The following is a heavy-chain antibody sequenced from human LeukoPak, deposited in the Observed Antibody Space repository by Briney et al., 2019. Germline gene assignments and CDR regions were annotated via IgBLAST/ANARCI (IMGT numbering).Heavy chain of an antibody. V-gene: IGHV3-23*01. CDR3: ARGDYSSSWFTFDP. J-gene: IGHJ5*02. CDR1: GFTFSNYG. Sequence: GGSLRLSCAASGFTFSNYGMSWVRQAPGKGLEWVSAISGSGGSTYYADSVKGRFTISRDNSKNTLYLQMNSLRAEDTAVYYCARGDYSSSWFTFDPWGQGTLVTVSS. CDR2: ISGSGGST. D-gene: IGHD6-13*01.